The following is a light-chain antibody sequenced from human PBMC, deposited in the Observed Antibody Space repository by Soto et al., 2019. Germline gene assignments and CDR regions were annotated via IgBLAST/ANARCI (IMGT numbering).Light chain of an antibody. J-gene: IGKJ1*01. CDR1: QSISNW. V-gene: IGKV1-5*01. CDR3: QKYNSAPRT. CDR2: DAS. Sequence: DIQMTQSPTSLSASVGDRVNLACRASQSISNWLDWYQQKPGKAPQLLIYDASTLESGVPSRFSGGGVGIDFTLTISSLQPEDVATYSCQKYNSAPRTFGQGTKVDIK.